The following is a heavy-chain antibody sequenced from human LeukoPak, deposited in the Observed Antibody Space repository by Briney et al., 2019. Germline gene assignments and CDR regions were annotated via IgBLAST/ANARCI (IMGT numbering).Heavy chain of an antibody. CDR3: ARVIAVAGTGWFDP. V-gene: IGHV4-38-2*02. CDR1: GYSISSGYY. Sequence: PSETLSLTCTVSGYSISSGYYWGWIRQPPGKGLEWIGSIYHSGRTYYNPSLKSRVTISVDTSKNQCSLKLSSVTAADTAVYYCARVIAVAGTGWFDPWGQGTLVTVSS. CDR2: IYHSGRT. D-gene: IGHD6-19*01. J-gene: IGHJ5*02.